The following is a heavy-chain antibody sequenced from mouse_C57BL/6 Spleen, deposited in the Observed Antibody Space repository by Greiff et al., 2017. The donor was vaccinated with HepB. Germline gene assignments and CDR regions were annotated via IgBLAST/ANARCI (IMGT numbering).Heavy chain of an antibody. V-gene: IGHV1-69*01. Sequence: QVQLQQPGAELVMPGASVKLSCKASGYTFTSYWMHWVKQRPGQGLEWIGEIDPSDSYTNYNQKFKGKSTLTVDKSSSTAYMQLSSLTSEDSAVYYCARGDDGYYVGDDWGQGTTLTVSS. D-gene: IGHD2-3*01. CDR3: ARGDDGYYVGDD. CDR2: IDPSDSYT. J-gene: IGHJ2*01. CDR1: GYTFTSYW.